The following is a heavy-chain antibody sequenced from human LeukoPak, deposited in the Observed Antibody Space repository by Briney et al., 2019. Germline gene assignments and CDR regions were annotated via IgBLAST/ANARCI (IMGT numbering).Heavy chain of an antibody. CDR2: IIPILGIA. J-gene: IGHJ4*02. CDR3: AREMATHYFDY. CDR1: GGTFSSYA. Sequence: SVKVSCKASGGTFSSYAISWVRQAPGRGLEWMGRIIPILGIANYAQKFQGRVTITADKSTSTAYMELSSLRSEDTAVYYCAREMATHYFDYWGQGTLVTVSS. V-gene: IGHV1-69*04. D-gene: IGHD5-24*01.